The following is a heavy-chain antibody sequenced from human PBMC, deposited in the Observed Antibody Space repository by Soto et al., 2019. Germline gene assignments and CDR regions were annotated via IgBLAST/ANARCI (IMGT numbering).Heavy chain of an antibody. CDR3: ARGEVPAAIRNYYYGMDV. J-gene: IGHJ6*02. CDR2: IGTAGDT. CDR1: GFTFSSYD. D-gene: IGHD2-2*01. V-gene: IGHV3-13*04. Sequence: EVQLVESGGGLVQPGGSLRLSCAASGFTFSSYDMHWVRQATGKGLEWVSAIGTAGDTYYPGSVKGRFTISRENAKNSLYLQMNSLRAGDTAVYYCARGEVPAAIRNYYYGMDVWGQGTTVTVSS.